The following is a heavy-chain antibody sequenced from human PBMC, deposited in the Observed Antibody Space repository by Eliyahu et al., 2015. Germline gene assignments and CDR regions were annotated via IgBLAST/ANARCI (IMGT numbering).Heavy chain of an antibody. V-gene: IGHV4-59*08. Sequence: QVQLQESGPGLVKPSETLSLTCTXSGXSISSYYWSWIRQPPGKGXEWIGYIYYSGSTNYXPSLKSRVTMSVDTSKNQFSLRLTSVTAADTAVYYCARLWGSYRHPDYWGQGTLVTVSS. D-gene: IGHD3-16*02. CDR2: IYYSGST. CDR1: GXSISSYY. J-gene: IGHJ4*02. CDR3: ARLWGSYRHPDY.